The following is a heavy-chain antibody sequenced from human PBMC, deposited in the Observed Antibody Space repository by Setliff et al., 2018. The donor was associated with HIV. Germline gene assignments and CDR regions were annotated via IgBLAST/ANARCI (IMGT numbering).Heavy chain of an antibody. CDR3: ARGVVVAGTPSYFDY. Sequence: GASVKVSCKASGGTFSSYAISWVRQAPGQGLEWMGGIIPVTGTANYAQSFQGRVTIPADEHTNTAYMELSSLRSEDTAVFYCARGVVVAGTPSYFDYWGQGTLVTVSS. D-gene: IGHD2-15*01. CDR1: GGTFSSYA. J-gene: IGHJ4*02. CDR2: IIPVTGTA. V-gene: IGHV1-69*13.